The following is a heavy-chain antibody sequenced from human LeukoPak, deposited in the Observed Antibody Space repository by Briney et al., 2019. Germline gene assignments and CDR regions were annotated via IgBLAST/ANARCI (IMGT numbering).Heavy chain of an antibody. V-gene: IGHV3-66*01. CDR1: GFTVSSNY. D-gene: IGHD4-23*01. CDR3: ARGYGGYYFDY. Sequence: GGSLRLSCAASGFTVSSNYMSCVRQASGKGLEWVSVFYSGGNTDYADSVKGRFTISRDNSKNTLYLQMNSLRAEDTAVYYCARGYGGYYFDYWGQGTLVTVSS. CDR2: FYSGGNT. J-gene: IGHJ4*02.